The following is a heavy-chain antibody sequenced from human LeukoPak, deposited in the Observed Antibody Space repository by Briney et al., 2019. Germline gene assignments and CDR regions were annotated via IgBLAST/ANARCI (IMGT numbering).Heavy chain of an antibody. D-gene: IGHD6-19*01. CDR1: GFTFTTDP. CDR3: ARGTPAVAGIDY. Sequence: RPGGFLRLSCAASGFTFTTDPMHWVRQTRGKGLEWLGVLSYDGTDWYYADSVRGRFTISRDNSKKTLYLQMNSLTREDTAVYYCARGTPAVAGIDYWGLGTLVTVSS. CDR2: LSYDGTDW. J-gene: IGHJ4*02. V-gene: IGHV3-30*04.